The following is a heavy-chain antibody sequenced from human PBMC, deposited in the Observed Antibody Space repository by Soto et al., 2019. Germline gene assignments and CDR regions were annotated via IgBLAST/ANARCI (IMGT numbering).Heavy chain of an antibody. D-gene: IGHD6-6*01. CDR1: GFTFSSYW. Sequence: EVQLVESGGGLVQPGGSLRLSCAASGFTFSSYWMHWVRQAPGKGLVWVSRVNGDGSSTSYADSVKGRFTISRDNXKNTLDLQMNSLRVEDTAVYYCARGGPYSSSEVDYWGQGTLVTVSS. CDR3: ARGGPYSSSEVDY. V-gene: IGHV3-74*01. CDR2: VNGDGSST. J-gene: IGHJ4*02.